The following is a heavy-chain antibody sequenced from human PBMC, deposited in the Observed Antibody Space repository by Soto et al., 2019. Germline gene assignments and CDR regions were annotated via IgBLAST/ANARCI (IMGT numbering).Heavy chain of an antibody. V-gene: IGHV1-69*01. CDR2: IIPIFGTA. CDR3: ARNFWESSYGPLDDAFDI. J-gene: IGHJ3*02. Sequence: VNVSCKASGVTFSSYAISWVLQAPGQGLEWMGGIIPIFGTANYAQKFQGRVTITADESTSTAYMELSSLRSEDTAVYYCARNFWESSYGPLDDAFDIWGQGTMVNVS. D-gene: IGHD5-18*01. CDR1: GVTFSSYA.